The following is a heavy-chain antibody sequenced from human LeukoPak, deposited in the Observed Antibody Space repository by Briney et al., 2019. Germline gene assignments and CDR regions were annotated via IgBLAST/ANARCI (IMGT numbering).Heavy chain of an antibody. CDR2: IIPILGIA. J-gene: IGHJ6*02. D-gene: IGHD2/OR15-2a*01. Sequence: SVKVSCKASGGTFSSYAIIWVRQAPGQGLEWMGRIIPILGIANYAQKFQGRVTITADKSTSTAYMELSSLRSEDTAVYYCASPSISLNYYYYGMDVWGQGTTVTVSS. CDR3: ASPSISLNYYYYGMDV. CDR1: GGTFSSYA. V-gene: IGHV1-69*04.